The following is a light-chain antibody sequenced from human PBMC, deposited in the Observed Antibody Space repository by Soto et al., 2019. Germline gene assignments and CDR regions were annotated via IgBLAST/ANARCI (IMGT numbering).Light chain of an antibody. CDR3: QQRNSYPIT. J-gene: IGKJ5*01. Sequence: DIQLTQSPSFLSASIGDRVTITCRASQGISNYLAWYQQKPGKAPNLLIYGASTLQSGVPSRFSGSGSGTEFTLTITSLQPEDFATYYCQQRNSYPITFGQGTRLEIK. CDR2: GAS. CDR1: QGISNY. V-gene: IGKV1-9*01.